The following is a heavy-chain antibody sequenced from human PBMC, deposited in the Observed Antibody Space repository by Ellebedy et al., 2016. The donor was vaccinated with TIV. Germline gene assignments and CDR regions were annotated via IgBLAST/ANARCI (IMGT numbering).Heavy chain of an antibody. V-gene: IGHV1-46*04. D-gene: IGHD2-2*03. CDR2: IYPRGGST. J-gene: IGHJ4*02. Sequence: AASVKVSCKPSRDIYTSYYLNWVRQAPGQGLEWMGKIYPRGGSTNYAQRLRGRVAMTRDTSTGIFYMELSSLKSEDSAVYYCATEALVGIDMAFEFWGQGTLVTVSS. CDR3: ATEALVGIDMAFEF. CDR1: RDIYTSYY.